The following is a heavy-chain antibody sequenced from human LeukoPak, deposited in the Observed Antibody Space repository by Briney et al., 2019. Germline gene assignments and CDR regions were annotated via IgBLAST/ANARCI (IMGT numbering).Heavy chain of an antibody. D-gene: IGHD3-10*01. CDR3: ARDSNYYGSGSYYNSDY. J-gene: IGHJ4*02. CDR2: IYPHSGGT. Sequence: ASVKVSCKASGYTFTGYYIHWVRQAPGQGLEWMGWIYPHSGGTSYAQNFQGRVTMTRDTSISTAYMDLSRLRSDDTAVYYCARDSNYYGSGSYYNSDYWGQGTLVTVSS. V-gene: IGHV1-2*02. CDR1: GYTFTGYY.